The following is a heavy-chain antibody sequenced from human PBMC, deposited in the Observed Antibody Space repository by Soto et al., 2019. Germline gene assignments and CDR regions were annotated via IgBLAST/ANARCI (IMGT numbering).Heavy chain of an antibody. D-gene: IGHD6-13*01. J-gene: IGHJ6*02. CDR1: GGTFSSYA. CDR3: ASSRGQLAYYYYGMDV. CDR2: IIPIFGTA. V-gene: IGHV1-69*13. Sequence: GASVKVSCKASGGTFSSYAISWVRQAPGQGLEWMGGIIPIFGTANYAQKFQGRVTITADESTSTAYMELSSLRSEDTAVYYCASSRGQLAYYYYGMDVWGQGTTVTVSS.